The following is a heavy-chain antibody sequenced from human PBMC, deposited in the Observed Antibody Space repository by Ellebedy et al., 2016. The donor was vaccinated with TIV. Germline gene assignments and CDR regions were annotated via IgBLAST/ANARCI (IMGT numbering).Heavy chain of an antibody. V-gene: IGHV3-23*01. D-gene: IGHD6-13*01. CDR2: ISAGGGSA. J-gene: IGHJ4*02. Sequence: GESLKISCAASGFTFSNYGMSWVRQAPGKGLEWVSGISAGGGSAYYAGSAKGRFTVSRDNSKNILYVQMSSLRAEDTAVYFCAKDYGSSWYVAFDSWGQGTLVTVSS. CDR3: AKDYGSSWYVAFDS. CDR1: GFTFSNYG.